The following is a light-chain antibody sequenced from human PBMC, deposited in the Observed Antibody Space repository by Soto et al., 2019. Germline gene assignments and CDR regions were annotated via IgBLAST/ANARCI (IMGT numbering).Light chain of an antibody. J-gene: IGKJ5*01. CDR2: GAS. CDR3: QQYGSSPLIS. V-gene: IGKV3-20*01. CDR1: QSVSSNY. Sequence: EIVMTQSPATLSVSPGERATLSCRASQSVSSNYLAWYQQKPGQAPRLLIFGASKRATGIPDRFSGSGSGRDFTLTISGLEPEDFAVYYCQQYGSSPLISFGQGTRLEIK.